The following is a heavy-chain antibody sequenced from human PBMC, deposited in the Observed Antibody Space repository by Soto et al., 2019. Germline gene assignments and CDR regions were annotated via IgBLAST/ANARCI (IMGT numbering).Heavy chain of an antibody. CDR1: GGSFSSSY. CDR2: LYHSGST. J-gene: IGHJ5*02. D-gene: IGHD3-10*01. CDR3: ARTYGSGNWFDP. Sequence: PSETLSLTCAVYGGSFSSSYWSWIRQPPGKGLEWIGYLYHSGSTNYNPSLRSRVSISVDTSKNQFSLTLSSVTAADTAVYYCARTYGSGNWFDPWGQGTLVTVSS. V-gene: IGHV4-59*01.